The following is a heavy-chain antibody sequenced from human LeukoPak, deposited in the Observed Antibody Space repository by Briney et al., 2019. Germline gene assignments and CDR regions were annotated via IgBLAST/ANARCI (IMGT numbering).Heavy chain of an antibody. J-gene: IGHJ3*02. CDR1: GGSISSYY. Sequence: SETLSLTCTVSGGSISSYYWSWIRQPPGKGLEWIGYIYYSGSTNYNPSLKGRVTISVDTSKNQFSLKLSSVTAADTAVYYCARSFSSGWFDAFDIWGQGTMVTVSS. V-gene: IGHV4-59*01. CDR2: IYYSGST. CDR3: ARSFSSGWFDAFDI. D-gene: IGHD6-19*01.